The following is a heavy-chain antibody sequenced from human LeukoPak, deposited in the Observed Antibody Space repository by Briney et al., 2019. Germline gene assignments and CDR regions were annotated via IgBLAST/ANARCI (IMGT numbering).Heavy chain of an antibody. CDR1: GGTFSSCA. Sequence: ASVKVSRKASGGTFSSCAIGWVRQAPGQGLEWMGGIIPIFGTANYAQKFQGRVTITTDESTSTAYMELSSLRSEDTAVYYCARDGYCSSTSCSGNWFDPWGQGTLVTVSS. V-gene: IGHV1-69*05. CDR2: IIPIFGTA. J-gene: IGHJ5*02. CDR3: ARDGYCSSTSCSGNWFDP. D-gene: IGHD2-2*01.